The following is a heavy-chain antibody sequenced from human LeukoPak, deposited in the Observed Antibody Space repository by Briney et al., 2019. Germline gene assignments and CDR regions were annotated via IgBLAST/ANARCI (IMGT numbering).Heavy chain of an antibody. CDR1: GYTFTGYY. Sequence: ASVKVSCKASGYTFTGYYMHWVRQAPGQGLEWMGWINPNSGGTNYAQKFQGRVTMTRDTSISTAYMELSRLRSDDTAVYYCVRSLRWDSGYDKTYCGGDCYPEPSFDYWGQGTLVTVSS. CDR2: INPNSGGT. CDR3: VRSLRWDSGYDKTYCGGDCYPEPSFDY. V-gene: IGHV1-2*02. D-gene: IGHD2-21*02. J-gene: IGHJ4*02.